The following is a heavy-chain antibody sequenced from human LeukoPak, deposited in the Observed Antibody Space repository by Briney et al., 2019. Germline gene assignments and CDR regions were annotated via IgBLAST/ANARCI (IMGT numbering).Heavy chain of an antibody. CDR1: GLTFSTYA. V-gene: IGHV3-30*04. Sequence: PGGSLRLSCAASGLTFSTYAIHWVRQAPAKGLEWVAVISYDGSNKYYADSVKGRFTISRDNSKNTLSLQMNSLRAEDTAVYYCARGALTKIWGRKKGTDVWGKGTTVIVSS. CDR3: ARGALTKIWGRKKGTDV. J-gene: IGHJ6*04. D-gene: IGHD3-16*01. CDR2: ISYDGSNK.